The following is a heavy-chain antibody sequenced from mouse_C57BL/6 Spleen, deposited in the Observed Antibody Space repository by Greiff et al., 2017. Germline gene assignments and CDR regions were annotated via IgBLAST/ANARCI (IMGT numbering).Heavy chain of an antibody. D-gene: IGHD1-1*01. J-gene: IGHJ1*03. V-gene: IGHV7-3*01. CDR1: GFTFTDYY. CDR3: ARSYYYGFYWYFDV. Sequence: EVMLVESGGGLVQPGGSLSLSCAASGFTFTDYYMSWVRQPPGKALEWLGFIRNKANGYTTEYSASVKGRFTISRDNSQSILYLQMNALRAEDSATYYCARSYYYGFYWYFDVWGTGTTVTVSS. CDR2: IRNKANGYTT.